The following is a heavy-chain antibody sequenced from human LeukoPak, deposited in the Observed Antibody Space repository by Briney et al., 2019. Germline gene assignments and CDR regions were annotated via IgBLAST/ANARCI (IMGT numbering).Heavy chain of an antibody. V-gene: IGHV4-59*01. J-gene: IGHJ4*02. D-gene: IGHD6-19*01. CDR3: ARYSSGLLDY. CDR1: GGSISSYY. CDR2: IYYSGST. Sequence: SETLSLTCTVSGGSISSYYWSWIRQPPGKGLEWIGYIYYSGSTNYNPSLKSRVTISVDTSKNQFSLKLSSVTAADTAVYYCARYSSGLLDYWAREPWSPSPQ.